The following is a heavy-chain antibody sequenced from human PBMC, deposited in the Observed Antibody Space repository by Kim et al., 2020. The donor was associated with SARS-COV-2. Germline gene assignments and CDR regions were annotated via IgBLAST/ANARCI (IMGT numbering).Heavy chain of an antibody. CDR1: GGSFSGYY. CDR3: ARRRLWYYGMDV. J-gene: IGHJ6*02. CDR2: INHSGST. V-gene: IGHV4-34*01. Sequence: SETLSLTCAVYGGSFSGYYWSWIRQPPGKGLEWIGEINHSGSTNYNPSLKSRVTISVDTSKNQFSLKLSSVTAADTAVYYCARRRLWYYGMDVWGQGTTV.